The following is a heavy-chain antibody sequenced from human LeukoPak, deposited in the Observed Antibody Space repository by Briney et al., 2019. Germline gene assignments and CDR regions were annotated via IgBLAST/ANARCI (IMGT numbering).Heavy chain of an antibody. CDR2: ISYDGSNK. J-gene: IGHJ4*02. D-gene: IGHD5-24*01. CDR1: GFTFSSYA. CDR3: ARDYKYAFDN. V-gene: IGHV3-30*04. Sequence: LTGGSLRLSCAASGFTFSSYAMPWVRQAPGKGLEWVAVISYDGSNKYYADSVKGRFTISRDNSKNTLYLQMNSLRVEDTAVYYCARDYKYAFDNWGQGTLVTVSS.